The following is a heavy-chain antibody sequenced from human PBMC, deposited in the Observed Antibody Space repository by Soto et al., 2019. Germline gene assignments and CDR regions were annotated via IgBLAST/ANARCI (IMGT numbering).Heavy chain of an antibody. CDR1: GFPFSSYC. D-gene: IGHD1-7*01. CDR2: IWYDGSNK. CDR3: AKEPELRGRRRNWFDP. Sequence: SGGSLSLSCAASGFPFSSYCMHWVRQAPGKGLEWVAVIWYDGSNKYYADSVKGRFTISRDNSKNTLYLQMNSLRAEDTAVYYCAKEPELRGRRRNWFDPWGQGTLVTVSS. J-gene: IGHJ5*02. V-gene: IGHV3-33*06.